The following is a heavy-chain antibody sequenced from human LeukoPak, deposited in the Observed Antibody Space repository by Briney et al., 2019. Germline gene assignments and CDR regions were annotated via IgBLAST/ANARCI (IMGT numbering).Heavy chain of an antibody. V-gene: IGHV1-18*01. Sequence: ASVKVSCKASGYTFTSYGISWVRQAPGQGLEWMGWISAYNGNTNYAQKLQGRVTMTTDTSTSTAYMELRSLRSDDTAVYYCARDRTRYSSSWHLFDYWGQGTLVTVSS. CDR1: GYTFTSYG. D-gene: IGHD6-13*01. CDR2: ISAYNGNT. J-gene: IGHJ4*02. CDR3: ARDRTRYSSSWHLFDY.